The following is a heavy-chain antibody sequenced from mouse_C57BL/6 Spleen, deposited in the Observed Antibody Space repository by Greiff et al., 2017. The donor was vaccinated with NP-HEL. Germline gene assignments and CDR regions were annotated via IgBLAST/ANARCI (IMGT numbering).Heavy chain of an antibody. CDR1: GYTFTSYW. D-gene: IGHD2-5*01. J-gene: IGHJ2*01. V-gene: IGHV1-69*01. CDR2: IDPSDSYT. CDR3: ARGGAYYSNYFDY. Sequence: QVQLQQPGAELVMPGASVKLSCKASGYTFTSYWMHWVKQRPGQGLEWIGEIDPSDSYTNYNQKFKGKSTLTVDKSSSTAYMQLSSLTSEDSAVYYCARGGAYYSNYFDYWGQGTTLTVSS.